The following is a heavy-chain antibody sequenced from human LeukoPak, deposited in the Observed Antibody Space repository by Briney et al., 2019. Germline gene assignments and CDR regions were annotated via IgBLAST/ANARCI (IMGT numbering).Heavy chain of an antibody. D-gene: IGHD3-3*01. J-gene: IGHJ6*02. V-gene: IGHV7-4-1*02. CDR3: ARGSLYYDLWSGYYTGPYYYYYGMDV. CDR1: GYTFTSYA. Sequence: EASVTVSCMASGYTFTSYAMNWVRQAPGQGLEWMGWINTNTGNPTYAQGFTGRFVFSLDTSVIAAYLQISSLKAEDTAVYYCARGSLYYDLWSGYYTGPYYYYYGMDVWGQGTTVTVSS. CDR2: INTNTGNP.